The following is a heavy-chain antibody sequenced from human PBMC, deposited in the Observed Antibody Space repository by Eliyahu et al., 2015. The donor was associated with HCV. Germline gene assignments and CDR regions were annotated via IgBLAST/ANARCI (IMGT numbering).Heavy chain of an antibody. J-gene: IGHJ3*02. Sequence: EVQLLESGGGLLQPGGSLRLSCAASGFTFSNCAMSWVRQAPGKGLEWVSSLSGSGGSTYYADSVKGRFTISRDNSKDTLYLQMNSLRAEDTAVYYCAKHYYDSSGDSPGGAFDIWGQGTMVTVSS. CDR3: AKHYYDSSGDSPGGAFDI. D-gene: IGHD3-22*01. CDR2: LSGSGGST. CDR1: GFTFSNCA. V-gene: IGHV3-23*01.